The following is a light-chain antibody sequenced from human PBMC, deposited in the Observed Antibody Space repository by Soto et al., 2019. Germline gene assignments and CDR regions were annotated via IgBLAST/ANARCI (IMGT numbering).Light chain of an antibody. Sequence: QAVVTQEPSLTVSPGGTVTLTCGSSTGAVTNDHFPYWFQQKPGQAPKTLIYDTSKKHSRTPARFSGSLLGGNAALTLSGAQPEDEAEYYCLLSYRGYDVFGSGTKLTVL. CDR3: LLSYRGYDV. J-gene: IGLJ1*01. V-gene: IGLV7-46*01. CDR1: TGAVTNDHF. CDR2: DTS.